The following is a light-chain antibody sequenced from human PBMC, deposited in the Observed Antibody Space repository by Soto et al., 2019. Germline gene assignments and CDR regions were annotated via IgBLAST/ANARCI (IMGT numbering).Light chain of an antibody. CDR3: AAWDDSLNGWV. J-gene: IGLJ3*02. CDR2: SIN. V-gene: IGLV1-44*01. CDR1: SSNIGSNT. Sequence: HSVLTQPPSASGTPGQRVTISCSGSSSNIGSNTVNWYQQLPGTAPKLLIYSINQRPSGVPDRFSGSKSGTSASLAISGLQSEDEAAYYCAAWDDSLNGWVFGGGTKVTVL.